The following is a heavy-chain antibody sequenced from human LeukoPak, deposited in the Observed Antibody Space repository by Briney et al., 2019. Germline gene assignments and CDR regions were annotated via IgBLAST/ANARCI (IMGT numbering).Heavy chain of an antibody. V-gene: IGHV4-34*01. J-gene: IGHJ4*02. CDR2: INHSGST. D-gene: IGHD3-22*01. Sequence: SETLSLTCAVYGGSFSGYYWSWIRQPPGKGLEWIGEINHSGSTNYNPSLKSRVTISVDTSKNQFSLKLSSVTAADTAVYYCARVPHYYDSSGYYYPYFDYWGQGTLVTVSS. CDR1: GGSFSGYY. CDR3: ARVPHYYDSSGYYYPYFDY.